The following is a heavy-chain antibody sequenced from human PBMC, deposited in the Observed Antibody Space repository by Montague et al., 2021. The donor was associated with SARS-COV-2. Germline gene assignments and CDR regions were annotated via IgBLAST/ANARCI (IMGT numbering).Heavy chain of an antibody. V-gene: IGHV4-34*01. D-gene: IGHD4-23*01. CDR2: INHSGTT. J-gene: IGHJ4*02. Sequence: SETLSLTCAVYGGSFSDYYWTWIRQSPGKGLEWIAEINHSGTTNYNFNPSLRSRVTISVDTSKSQFSLKLSSVTAADTGVYYCARWDPQSLTLIGFRGKSDSDYWGQGTLVTVSS. CDR3: ARWDPQSLTLIGFRGKSDSDY. CDR1: GGSFSDYY.